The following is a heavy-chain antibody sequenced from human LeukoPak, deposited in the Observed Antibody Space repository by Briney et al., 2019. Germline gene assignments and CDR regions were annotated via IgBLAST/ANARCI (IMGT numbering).Heavy chain of an antibody. CDR2: IYSGGST. CDR1: GFTVSSNY. CDR3: ARYITRHYYDSSGYYHYFDY. J-gene: IGHJ4*02. V-gene: IGHV3-53*01. Sequence: GGSLRLSCAASGFTVSSNYMSWVRQAPGKGLEWVSVIYSGGSTYYADSVKGRFTISRDNSKNTLYLQMNSLRAEDTAVYYCARYITRHYYDSSGYYHYFDYWGQGALVTVSS. D-gene: IGHD3-22*01.